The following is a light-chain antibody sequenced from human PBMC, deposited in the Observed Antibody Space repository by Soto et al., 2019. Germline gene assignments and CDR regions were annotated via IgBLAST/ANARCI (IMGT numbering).Light chain of an antibody. CDR2: DAF. J-gene: IGKJ1*01. CDR1: QSISSN. Sequence: EILMTQSPATLSVSPGERATLSCRASQSISSNLAWYHHKPGQAPRLLIYDAFTRATGIPARFSGSGSGTEFTLTISSLQSETFAVYYCQQYNNWPETFGQGTKVEIK. V-gene: IGKV3-15*01. CDR3: QQYNNWPET.